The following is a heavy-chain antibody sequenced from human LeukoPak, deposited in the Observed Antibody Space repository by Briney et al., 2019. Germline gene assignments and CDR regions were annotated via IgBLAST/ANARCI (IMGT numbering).Heavy chain of an antibody. CDR1: GFTFSNAW. V-gene: IGHV3-15*01. CDR3: TIVLRPYRGSGYRNWFDP. J-gene: IGHJ5*02. CDR2: IKSKTDGETA. Sequence: GGSLRLSCAASGFTFSNAWMAWVRKVPGKGLEWLGRIKSKTDGETADYAAPVRGRFFISRDDRKDTLYVEINSLKTEDTGIYYCTIVLRPYRGSGYRNWFDPWGRGTLVTVSS. D-gene: IGHD3-22*01.